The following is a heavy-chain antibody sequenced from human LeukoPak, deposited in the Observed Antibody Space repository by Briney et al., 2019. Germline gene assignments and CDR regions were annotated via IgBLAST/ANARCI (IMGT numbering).Heavy chain of an antibody. CDR1: GGSISSSSYY. J-gene: IGHJ3*02. CDR2: IYYSGST. CDR3: ARGLVQLYAFDI. D-gene: IGHD5-24*01. V-gene: IGHV4-39*07. Sequence: SETLSLTCTVSGGSISSSSYYWGWIRQPPGKGLEWIGSIYYSGSTYYNPSLKSRVTISVDTSKNQFSLKLSSVTAADPAVYYCARGLVQLYAFDIWGQGTMVTVSS.